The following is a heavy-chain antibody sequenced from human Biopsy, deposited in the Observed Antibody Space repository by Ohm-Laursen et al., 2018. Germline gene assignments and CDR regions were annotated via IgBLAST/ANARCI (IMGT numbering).Heavy chain of an antibody. J-gene: IGHJ4*02. V-gene: IGHV4-61*01. D-gene: IGHD6-19*01. Sequence: LSLTCTVSGDSVSSGSFYWTWIRQPPGQGLVYIGYIYDRGSTANYNPSLESRVTMSVDMPKNQFSLKLSSVTAADTAIYYCARGMRSSGWPYFDSWGQGTLVTVSS. CDR3: ARGMRSSGWPYFDS. CDR1: GDSVSSGSFY. CDR2: IYDRGST.